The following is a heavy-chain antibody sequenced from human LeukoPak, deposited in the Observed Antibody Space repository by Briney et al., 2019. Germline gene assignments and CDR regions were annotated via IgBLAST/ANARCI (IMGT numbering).Heavy chain of an antibody. D-gene: IGHD3-16*01. Sequence: GGSLRLSCAAFGFIFSNYEMNWVRQAPGKGLEWVSYIGSGGRIIYYADSVKGRFTISRDNAKNSLYLQMNSLRAEDTAVYYCARDYDVVYGMDVWGKGTTVTVSS. CDR2: IGSGGRII. J-gene: IGHJ6*04. CDR1: GFIFSNYE. V-gene: IGHV3-48*03. CDR3: ARDYDVVYGMDV.